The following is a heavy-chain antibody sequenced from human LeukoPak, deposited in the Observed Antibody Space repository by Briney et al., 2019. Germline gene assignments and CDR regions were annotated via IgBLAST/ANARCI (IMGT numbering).Heavy chain of an antibody. D-gene: IGHD4-23*01. CDR1: GGPISSSYW. Sequence: SGTLSLTCAVSGGPISSSYWWSWVRQPPGKGLEWIGETYHTGSTNYNPSLKSRVTISVDKSNNQFSLRLSSVTAADTAVYYCARFGYVETAVLTPINYYFAMDVWGQGTTVTVS. CDR2: TYHTGST. V-gene: IGHV4-4*02. J-gene: IGHJ6*02. CDR3: ARFGYVETAVLTPINYYFAMDV.